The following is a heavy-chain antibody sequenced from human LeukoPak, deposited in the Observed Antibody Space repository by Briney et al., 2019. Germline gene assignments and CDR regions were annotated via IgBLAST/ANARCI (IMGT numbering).Heavy chain of an antibody. J-gene: IGHJ3*02. CDR2: ITSSSRII. V-gene: IGHV3-48*04. CDR1: GFTFNSYN. D-gene: IGHD5-18*01. Sequence: GGSLRLSCAASGFTFNSYNMNWVRQAPGKGLEWISYITSSSRIIYYADSVRGRFTISRDNAKNSLYLQMNSLRAEDTAVYYCARQDTATVRGAFDIWGQGTMVTVSS. CDR3: ARQDTATVRGAFDI.